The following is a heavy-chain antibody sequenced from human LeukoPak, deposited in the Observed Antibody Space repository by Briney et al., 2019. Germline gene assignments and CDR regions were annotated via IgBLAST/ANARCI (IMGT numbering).Heavy chain of an antibody. CDR2: INHSGST. V-gene: IGHV4-34*01. CDR3: ARDSGTTGEVKFDP. D-gene: IGHD3-10*01. CDR1: GGSFSGYY. Sequence: SETLSLTCAVYGGSFSGYYWSWIRQPPGKGLEWIGEINHSGSTYYNPSLKSRVTMSLDTSKNQFSLKLSSVTAADTAVYYCARDSGTTGEVKFDPWGQGTLVTVSS. J-gene: IGHJ5*02.